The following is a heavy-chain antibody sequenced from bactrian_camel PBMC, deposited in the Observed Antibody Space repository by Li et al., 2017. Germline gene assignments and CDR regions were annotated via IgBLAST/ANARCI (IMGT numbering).Heavy chain of an antibody. CDR3: AFDGRIWYGSMAPTQYPY. Sequence: HVQLVESGGGLAQPGGSLQLACAASGYTTTTYSMAWFRQSTQKEREGVARITSRGSTTYTDSVKGRFTVSKDNAKNTLYLQMNNLKPEDTAIYYCAFDGRIWYGSMAPTQYPYWGQGTQVTVS. V-gene: IGHV3S53*01. J-gene: IGHJ4*01. CDR1: GYTTTTYS. D-gene: IGHD6*01. CDR2: ITSRGST.